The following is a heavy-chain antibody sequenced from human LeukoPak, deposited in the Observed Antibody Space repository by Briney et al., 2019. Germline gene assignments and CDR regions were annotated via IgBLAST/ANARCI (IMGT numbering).Heavy chain of an antibody. J-gene: IGHJ4*02. CDR3: AKDRSYWSNYFDY. CDR1: GFTVSSNY. CDR2: IYRDDYI. V-gene: IGHV3-53*05. D-gene: IGHD3-10*01. Sequence: GGSLRLSCAASGFTVSSNYMNWVRQAPGKGLEWVSVIYRDDYIYYADFVKGRFTISRDNSKNTLYLQMNSLRAEDTAVYYCAKDRSYWSNYFDYWGQGTLVTVSS.